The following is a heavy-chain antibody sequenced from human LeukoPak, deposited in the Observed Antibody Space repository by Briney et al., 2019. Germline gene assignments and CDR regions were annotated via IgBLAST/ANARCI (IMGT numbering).Heavy chain of an antibody. Sequence: GGSLRLSCVASGFTFSSYSMNWVRQAPGKGLEWVSSISSSSTYIYYADSVKGRFTISRDNAKNSLYLQMNSLRAEDTAVYYCARDVSGRVVPGADFDYWGQGTLVTVSS. CDR2: ISSSSTYI. D-gene: IGHD2-2*01. CDR3: ARDVSGRVVPGADFDY. V-gene: IGHV3-21*01. CDR1: GFTFSSYS. J-gene: IGHJ4*02.